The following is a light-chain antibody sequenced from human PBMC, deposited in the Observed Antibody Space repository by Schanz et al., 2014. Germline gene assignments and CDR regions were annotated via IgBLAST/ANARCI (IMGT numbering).Light chain of an antibody. V-gene: IGLV4-69*01. CDR2: VISDGSH. CDR1: SRHSTYA. J-gene: IGLJ3*02. Sequence: QPVLTQSPSASASLGASVKLTCTLSSRHSTYAIAWHQQQPEKGPRYLMKVISDGSHTKGDGIPDRFSGSSSGAERYLTISNLQFEDEADYYCETWDTNTRVFGGGTKLTVL. CDR3: ETWDTNTRV.